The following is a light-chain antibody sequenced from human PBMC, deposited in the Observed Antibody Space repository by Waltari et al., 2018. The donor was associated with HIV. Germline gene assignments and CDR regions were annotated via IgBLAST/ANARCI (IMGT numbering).Light chain of an antibody. Sequence: QSVLTQPPSASGTPGQRVTISCSGSSSNLGSQYVFWDTQLPGTAPKLIIYMPVQRPSGFPDRVSGSKSGTSASLASSVLRSEDEADYYCAAWDDSLSGRVFGGGTKLTVL. V-gene: IGLV1-47*01. J-gene: IGLJ3*02. CDR2: MPV. CDR3: AAWDDSLSGRV. CDR1: SSNLGSQY.